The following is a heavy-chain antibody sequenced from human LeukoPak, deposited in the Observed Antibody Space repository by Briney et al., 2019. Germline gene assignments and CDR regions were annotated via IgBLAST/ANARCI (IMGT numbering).Heavy chain of an antibody. V-gene: IGHV4-61*10. Sequence: PSQTLSLTCTVSRGPINSGDYFWSWIRQSAGKGLEWIGYIYYSGSTNYNPSLKSRVTISVDTSKNQFSLKLSSVTAADTAVYYCAGGGVKWELLWVFDYWGQGTLVTVSS. CDR2: IYYSGST. CDR1: RGPINSGDYF. CDR3: AGGGVKWELLWVFDY. J-gene: IGHJ4*02. D-gene: IGHD1-26*01.